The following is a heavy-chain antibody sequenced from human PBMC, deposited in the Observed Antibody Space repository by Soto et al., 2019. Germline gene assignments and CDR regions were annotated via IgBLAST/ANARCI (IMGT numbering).Heavy chain of an antibody. CDR1: GDSVSSSNYH. CDR3: ARSYDILTGPRFDF. CDR2: VYYSGST. V-gene: IGHV4-61*01. J-gene: IGHJ4*02. Sequence: SETLSLTCNVSGDSVSSSNYHWSWIRLPPGKGLEWIGYVYYSGSTNSNPSLKGRVTISVDTSKNQFSLKLSSVTAADTALYYCARSYDILTGPRFDFWGQGTLVTVSS. D-gene: IGHD3-9*01.